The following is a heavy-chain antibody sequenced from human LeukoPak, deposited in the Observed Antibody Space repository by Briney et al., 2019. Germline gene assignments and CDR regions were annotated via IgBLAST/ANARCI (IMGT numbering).Heavy chain of an antibody. CDR3: AKDSYYGDYD. D-gene: IGHD4-17*01. CDR2: ISGSGGST. CDR1: GFTFSSYW. J-gene: IGHJ4*02. Sequence: PGGSLRLSCAASGFTFSSYWMNWARQAPGKGLEWVSAISGSGGSTYYADSVKGRFTISRDNSKNTLYLQMNSLRAEDTAVYYCAKDSYYGDYDWGQGTLVTVSS. V-gene: IGHV3-23*01.